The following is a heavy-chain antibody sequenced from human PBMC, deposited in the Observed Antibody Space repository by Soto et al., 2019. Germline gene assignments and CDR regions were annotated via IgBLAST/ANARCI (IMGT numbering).Heavy chain of an antibody. D-gene: IGHD1-26*01. CDR1: GGTFSSYA. CDR3: ARSNPGIVGARGYYYGMDV. CDR2: IIPIFGTA. Sequence: QVQLVQSGAEVKKPGSSVKVSCKASGGTFSSYAISWVRQAPGQGLEWMGGIIPIFGTANYAQKFQGRVTITADESTSTADMELSSLRSEDTAVYYCARSNPGIVGARGYYYGMDVWGQGTTVTVSS. V-gene: IGHV1-69*01. J-gene: IGHJ6*02.